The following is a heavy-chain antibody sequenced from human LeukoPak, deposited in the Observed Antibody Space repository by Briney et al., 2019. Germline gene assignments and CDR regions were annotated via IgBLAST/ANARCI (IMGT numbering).Heavy chain of an antibody. J-gene: IGHJ4*02. Sequence: SLIFAVYQESVVGCNRGDIRGRRGKRQEWIGEINPRGSTNYNPSLKSRVTLSADTSNNQFSLTLNSVTAADTAVYYCARRRLGYYFDYWGQGTLVTVSS. CDR3: ARRRLGYYFDY. CDR1: QESVVGCN. V-gene: IGHV4-34*01. D-gene: IGHD5-24*01. CDR2: INPRGST.